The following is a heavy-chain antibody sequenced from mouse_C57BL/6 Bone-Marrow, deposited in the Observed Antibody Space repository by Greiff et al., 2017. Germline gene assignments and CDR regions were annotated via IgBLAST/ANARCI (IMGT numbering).Heavy chain of an antibody. V-gene: IGHV5-6*01. J-gene: IGHJ3*01. CDR2: ISSGGSYT. CDR1: GFTFSSYG. Sequence: EVKLMESGGDLVKPGGSLKLSCAASGFTFSSYGMSWVRQTPDKRLEWVATISSGGSYTYYPDSVKGRFTISRDNAKNTLYLQMSSLKSEDTARYYCARPYGSPCAYWGQGTLVTVSA. CDR3: ARPYGSPCAY. D-gene: IGHD1-1*01.